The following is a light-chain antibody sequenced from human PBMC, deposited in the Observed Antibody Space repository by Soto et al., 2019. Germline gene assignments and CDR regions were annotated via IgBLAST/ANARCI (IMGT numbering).Light chain of an antibody. J-gene: IGLJ3*02. CDR1: SSDVGGYNY. CDR3: NSYGGSNNWV. CDR2: EVT. Sequence: QPVLTHPPSASGSPGQSVAISCTGTSSDVGGYNYVSWYQQHPGKAPKLMIYEVTKRPSGVPDRFSGSKSGNTASLTVSGLKAEDEADYYCNSYGGSNNWVFGGGTKLTVL. V-gene: IGLV2-8*01.